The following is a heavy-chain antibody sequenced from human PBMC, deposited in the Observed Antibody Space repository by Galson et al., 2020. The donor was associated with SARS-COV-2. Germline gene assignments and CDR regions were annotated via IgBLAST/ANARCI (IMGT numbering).Heavy chain of an antibody. D-gene: IGHD2-15*01. Sequence: GESLKISCKGSGYSFTSYWIAWVRQMPGKGLEWMGIIYPGDSKTRYSPYFQGQVTISADKSMSTAYLQWSSLKASDTAIYFCARGGYCSGRSCSTYNWFDPWGQGTLVTVSS. J-gene: IGHJ5*02. CDR1: GYSFTSYW. V-gene: IGHV5-51*01. CDR2: IYPGDSKT. CDR3: ARGGYCSGRSCSTYNWFDP.